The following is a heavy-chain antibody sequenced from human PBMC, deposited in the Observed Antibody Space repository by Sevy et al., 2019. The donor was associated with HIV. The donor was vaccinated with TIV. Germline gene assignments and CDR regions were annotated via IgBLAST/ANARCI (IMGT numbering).Heavy chain of an antibody. CDR1: GFTFWSSA. J-gene: IGHJ4*02. CDR3: ARDGGIGYTDFDY. Sequence: GGSLRLSCAASGFTFWSSAMHWVRQAPGKGLEWLSVISTDVTKQYYADSVRGRFTITRDNSKNTLYLQMNSLRAEDTAMYYCARDGGIGYTDFDYWAQGTLVTVSS. D-gene: IGHD5-12*01. CDR2: ISTDVTKQ. V-gene: IGHV3-30*04.